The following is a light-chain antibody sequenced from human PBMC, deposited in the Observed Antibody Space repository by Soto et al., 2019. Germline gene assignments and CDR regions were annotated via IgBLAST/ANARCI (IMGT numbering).Light chain of an antibody. CDR2: DAS. V-gene: IGKV1-5*01. J-gene: IGKJ1*01. Sequence: DIQMTQSPSTLSASVGDRVTITCRASQSISRWLAWHQQKPGRAPKLLIYDASSLESGVPSRFSGSGSGTEFTLTISSLQPDDFATYYCQQYNSYSPWTFGQGTKVDLK. CDR3: QQYNSYSPWT. CDR1: QSISRW.